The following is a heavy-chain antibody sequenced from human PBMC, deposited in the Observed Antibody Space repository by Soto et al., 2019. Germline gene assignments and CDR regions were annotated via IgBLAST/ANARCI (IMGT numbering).Heavy chain of an antibody. CDR3: ARDAGYCSTIRCPGNRIDP. D-gene: IGHD2-2*01. J-gene: IGHJ5*02. CDR1: GYTFTNYY. Sequence: ASVKVSCKASGYTFTNYYIHWVRQAPGQGLEWMGIINPSGGGTSYAQKFQGRVTMTRDTSTSTVYLDLGSLRSEDTAVYYCARDAGYCSTIRCPGNRIDPWGQGTLVTVSS. V-gene: IGHV1-46*01. CDR2: INPSGGGT.